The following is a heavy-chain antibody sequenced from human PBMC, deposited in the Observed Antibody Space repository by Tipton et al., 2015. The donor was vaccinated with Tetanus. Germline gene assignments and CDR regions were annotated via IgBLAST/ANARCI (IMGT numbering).Heavy chain of an antibody. CDR3: ARGHRGSSWLF. CDR2: MDPNTGRA. J-gene: IGHJ4*02. V-gene: IGHV1-8*01. Sequence: QLVQSGAEVKKPGASVKVSCKAFGYAFSSYGLNWVRQATGQGLEWLGYMDPNTGRAGVAQKFQGRVTMTRNISITTAYVELKNLRSDDTAVYYCARGHRGSSWLFWGQGTLVTVSS. CDR1: GYAFSSYG. D-gene: IGHD6-13*01.